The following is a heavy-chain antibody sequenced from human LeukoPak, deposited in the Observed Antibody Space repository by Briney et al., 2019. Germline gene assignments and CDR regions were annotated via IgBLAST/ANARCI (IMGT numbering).Heavy chain of an antibody. J-gene: IGHJ4*02. CDR3: ARWVGYCSSTSCYMDY. D-gene: IGHD2-2*02. V-gene: IGHV4-34*01. CDR2: NHSGST. Sequence: NHSGSTNYNPSLKSRVTISVDTSKNQFSLKLSSVTAADTAVYYCARWVGYCSSTSCYMDYWGQGTLVTVSS.